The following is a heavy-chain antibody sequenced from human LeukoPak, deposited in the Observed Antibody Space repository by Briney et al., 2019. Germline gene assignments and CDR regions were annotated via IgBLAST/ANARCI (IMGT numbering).Heavy chain of an antibody. CDR2: IYYSGST. CDR3: ASCFGVVMIRRAFDI. D-gene: IGHD3-3*01. V-gene: IGHV4-39*01. J-gene: IGHJ3*02. Sequence: SETLSLTCTVSGGSISSSSYYWGWIRRPPGKGLEWIGSIYYSGSTYYNPSLKSRVTISVDTSKNQFSLKLSSVTAADTAVYYCASCFGVVMIRRAFDIWGQGTMVTVSS. CDR1: GGSISSSSYY.